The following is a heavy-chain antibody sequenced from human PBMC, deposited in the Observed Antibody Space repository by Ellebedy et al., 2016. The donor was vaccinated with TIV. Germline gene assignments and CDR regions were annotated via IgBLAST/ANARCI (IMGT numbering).Heavy chain of an antibody. Sequence: MPSETLSLTCAVYGGSFSGYYWTWIRQPPGKGLKWIEEIFHSGSTNYNPSLKSRVSISVDTSKNQFSLMLRSVTAADTAVYYCARADYGSGSYSFDFWGQGTLVTVSS. CDR2: IFHSGST. CDR3: ARADYGSGSYSFDF. J-gene: IGHJ4*02. V-gene: IGHV4-34*12. D-gene: IGHD3-10*01. CDR1: GGSFSGYY.